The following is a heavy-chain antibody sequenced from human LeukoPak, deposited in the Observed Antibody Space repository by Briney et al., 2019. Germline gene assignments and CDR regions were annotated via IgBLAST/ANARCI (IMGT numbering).Heavy chain of an antibody. CDR2: IKEDGSEK. CDR3: ARDQPRITNDF. Sequence: AGSLRLSCAASGFTFSRNWMTWVRQAPGKGLQWVASIKEDGSEKYYVDSVKGRFTISRDNVKNSLFLQMNSLRIEDTAMYYCARDQPRITNDFWGQGTLVTVSS. V-gene: IGHV3-7*01. D-gene: IGHD1-14*01. CDR1: GFTFSRNW. J-gene: IGHJ4*02.